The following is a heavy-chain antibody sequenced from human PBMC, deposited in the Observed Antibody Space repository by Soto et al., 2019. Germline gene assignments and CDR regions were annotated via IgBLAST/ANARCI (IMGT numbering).Heavy chain of an antibody. CDR1: GGSISSSSYY. D-gene: IGHD4-4*01. V-gene: IGHV4-39*02. CDR2: MYYSGST. J-gene: IGHJ6*02. Sequence: QLQLQESGPGLVKPSETLSLSCTVSGGSISSSSYYWGWIRQPPGKGLEWIGSMYYSGSTYYNPSLKSRVTMSVDTSRNQFSLELSSVTAADRALYYCARDYSNYVFYYYGMDVWGQGTTVTVSS. CDR3: ARDYSNYVFYYYGMDV.